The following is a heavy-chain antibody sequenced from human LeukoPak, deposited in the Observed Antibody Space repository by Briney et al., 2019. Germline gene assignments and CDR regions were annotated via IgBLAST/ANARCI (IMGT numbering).Heavy chain of an antibody. J-gene: IGHJ4*02. CDR2: ISANNGNT. V-gene: IGHV1-18*01. CDR1: GYTFTSFG. CDR3: ARDKTGSTAAEE. Sequence: ASVTVSCKTSGYTFTSFGISWVRQAPGQGLEWMGWISANNGNTNYAQKVQGRVTMTTDTSTSTAYMELRSLRSDDTAIYYCARDKTGSTAAEEWGQGTLVIVSS. D-gene: IGHD6-13*01.